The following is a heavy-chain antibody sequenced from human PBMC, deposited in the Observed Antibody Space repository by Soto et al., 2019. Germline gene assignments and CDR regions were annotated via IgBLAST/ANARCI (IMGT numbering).Heavy chain of an antibody. Sequence: EVQLVESGGGLVQPGGSLRLSCAASGFIFTSYSMNWVRQAPGKGLEWLSYIRIDSTHIGYADSVRGRFTISSDIAKNSLYLQMNSLGDEDTAVYYCARDLSSAFDYWGQGTLVTVSS. J-gene: IGHJ4*02. CDR2: IRIDSTHI. V-gene: IGHV3-48*02. D-gene: IGHD1-26*01. CDR1: GFIFTSYS. CDR3: ARDLSSAFDY.